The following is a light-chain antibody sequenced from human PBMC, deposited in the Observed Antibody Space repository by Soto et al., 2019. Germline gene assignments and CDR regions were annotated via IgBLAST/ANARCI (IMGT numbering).Light chain of an antibody. Sequence: QSALTQPASVSGSPGQSITISCTGTSSDVGGYNYVSWYQQHPGKAPKLIIYEVTNRPSGVSNRFSGSKSDSTAPLTIAGLQSEDEAEYYCSSFTSSSTRVFGTGTKLTVL. CDR2: EVT. J-gene: IGLJ1*01. V-gene: IGLV2-14*03. CDR3: SSFTSSSTRV. CDR1: SSDVGGYNY.